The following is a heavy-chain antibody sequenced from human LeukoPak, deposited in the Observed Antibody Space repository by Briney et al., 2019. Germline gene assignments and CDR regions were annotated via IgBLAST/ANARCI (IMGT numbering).Heavy chain of an antibody. CDR3: ASLITMVRGVEFDY. CDR1: GGTLSSYA. Sequence: SVKLSCTASGGTLSSYAISWVRQAPGQGHEWMGGIIPIFGTANYAQKFQGRVTITADESTSTAYMELSSLRSEDTAVYYCASLITMVRGVEFDYWGQGALVTVSS. CDR2: IIPIFGTA. D-gene: IGHD3-10*01. J-gene: IGHJ4*02. V-gene: IGHV1-69*13.